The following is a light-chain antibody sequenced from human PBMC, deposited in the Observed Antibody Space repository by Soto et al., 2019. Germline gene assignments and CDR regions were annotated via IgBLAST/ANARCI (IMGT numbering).Light chain of an antibody. CDR3: QQTYSLPRT. Sequence: DIQMTQSPSSLSASVGDRITIACRSSQTVSKYGNWYQQRPGEVPHLLVYSASERYNGVPSRFSSSGSGTEFTLTISSLEPEDFATYYCQQTYSLPRTFAQGTKV. V-gene: IGKV1-39*01. J-gene: IGKJ1*01. CDR2: SAS. CDR1: QTVSKY.